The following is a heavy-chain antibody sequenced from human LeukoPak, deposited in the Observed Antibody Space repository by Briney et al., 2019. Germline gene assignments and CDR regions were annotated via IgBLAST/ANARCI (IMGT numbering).Heavy chain of an antibody. Sequence: GGSLRLSCAASGFTFRAYWMHWVRQVPGKGLLWVSHINSDGSITDYADSVKRRFTISRDNARNTLSLQMDSLRVEDTAVYYCARNPTGDYDYLGQGALVTVSS. CDR3: ARNPTGDYDY. D-gene: IGHD2-8*02. V-gene: IGHV3-74*01. CDR2: INSDGSIT. CDR1: GFTFRAYW. J-gene: IGHJ4*02.